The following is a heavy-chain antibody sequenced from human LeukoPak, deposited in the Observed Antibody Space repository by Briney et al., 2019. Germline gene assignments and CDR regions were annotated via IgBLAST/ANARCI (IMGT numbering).Heavy chain of an antibody. D-gene: IGHD2-2*02. CDR2: IYYSGST. Sequence: PSETLSLTCTVSGGSISSYYWSWIRQPPGKGLEWIGYIYYSGSTNYNPSLKSRVTISVDTSKNQFSLKLSSVTAADTAVYYCARDRYPSMDVWGQGTTVIVSS. V-gene: IGHV4-59*01. CDR1: GGSISSYY. J-gene: IGHJ6*02. CDR3: ARDRYPSMDV.